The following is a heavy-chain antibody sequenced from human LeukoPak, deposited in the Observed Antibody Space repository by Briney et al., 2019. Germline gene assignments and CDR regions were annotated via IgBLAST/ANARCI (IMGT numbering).Heavy chain of an antibody. CDR2: ISSTSIYI. V-gene: IGHV3-21*01. Sequence: GGSLRLSCAASGFTFSSYSMNWVRQAPGRGLEWVSSISSTSIYIFYADSVKGRFTISRDNAKNSLYLQMNSLRAEDTAVYYCARVRSPYYMDVWGKGTTVTVSS. CDR3: ARVRSPYYMDV. J-gene: IGHJ6*03. CDR1: GFTFSSYS.